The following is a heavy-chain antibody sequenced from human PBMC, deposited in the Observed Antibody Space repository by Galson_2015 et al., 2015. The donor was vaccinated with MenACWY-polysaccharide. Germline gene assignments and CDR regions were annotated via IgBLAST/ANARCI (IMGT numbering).Heavy chain of an antibody. CDR2: IWNDGNNK. V-gene: IGHV3-33*01. CDR3: ARGGKYYYDSSGYLNWFDP. J-gene: IGHJ5*02. D-gene: IGHD3-22*01. Sequence: SLRLSCAASGFTFSSYGMHWVRQAPGKGLEWVALIWNDGNNKNYVDSVKGRFTISRDNSKNALYLQMNSLRAEDTAVYHCARGGKYYYDSSGYLNWFDPWGQGTLATVSS. CDR1: GFTFSSYG.